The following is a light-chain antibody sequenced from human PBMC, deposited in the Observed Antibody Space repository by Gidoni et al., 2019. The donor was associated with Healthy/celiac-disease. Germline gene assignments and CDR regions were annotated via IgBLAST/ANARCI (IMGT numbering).Light chain of an antibody. CDR3: QQYYSYPRT. V-gene: IGKV1-8*01. CDR2: AAS. CDR1: QGISSY. Sequence: ALRMPQSPSSLSAATGDSVTITCRASQGISSYLAWYQQNPGKAPKLLIYAASTLQSGVPSRFSGSGSGTDFTLTISCLQSEDFATDYCQQYYSYPRTFGQGTKVEIK. J-gene: IGKJ1*01.